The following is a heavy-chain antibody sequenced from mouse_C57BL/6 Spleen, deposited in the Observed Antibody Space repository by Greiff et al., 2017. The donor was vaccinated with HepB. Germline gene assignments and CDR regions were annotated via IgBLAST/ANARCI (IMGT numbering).Heavy chain of an antibody. V-gene: IGHV1-50*01. J-gene: IGHJ4*01. CDR1: GYTFTSYW. Sequence: QVQLKQPGAELVKPGASVKLSCKASGYTFTSYWMQWVKQRPGQGLEWIGEIDPSDSYTNYNQKFKGKATLTVDTSSSTAYMQLSSLTSEDSAVYYCARGDSNVNYAMDYWGQGTSVTVSS. CDR3: ARGDSNVNYAMDY. D-gene: IGHD2-5*01. CDR2: IDPSDSYT.